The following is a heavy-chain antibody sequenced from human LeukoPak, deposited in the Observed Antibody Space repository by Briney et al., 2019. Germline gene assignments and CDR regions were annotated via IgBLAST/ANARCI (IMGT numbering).Heavy chain of an antibody. CDR3: AREVDYYDSSGYYTHGAFDI. J-gene: IGHJ3*02. CDR1: GGSISSGSYY. CDR2: IYTSGST. D-gene: IGHD3-22*01. Sequence: PSQTLSLTCTVSGGSISSGSYYWSWIRQPAGKGLEWIGRIYTSGSTNYNPSLRSRVTMSVDTSKNQFSLKLSSVTAADTAVYYCAREVDYYDSSGYYTHGAFDIWGQGTMVTVSS. V-gene: IGHV4-61*02.